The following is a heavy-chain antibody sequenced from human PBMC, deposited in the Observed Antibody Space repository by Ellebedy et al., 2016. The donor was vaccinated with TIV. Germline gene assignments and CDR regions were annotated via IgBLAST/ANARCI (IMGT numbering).Heavy chain of an antibody. V-gene: IGHV3-23*01. CDR2: ISGGGGST. CDR1: GFTFSNHN. D-gene: IGHD1-20*01. CDR3: AKGKVDNWMDAGSLDY. Sequence: PGGSLRLSCAASGFTFSNHNMSWVRQAPGKGPEWVSAISGGGGSTYYADSVKGRFTISRDNSKNTLYLQINSLRAEDTAVYYCAKGKVDNWMDAGSLDYWGQGSLVTVSS. J-gene: IGHJ4*02.